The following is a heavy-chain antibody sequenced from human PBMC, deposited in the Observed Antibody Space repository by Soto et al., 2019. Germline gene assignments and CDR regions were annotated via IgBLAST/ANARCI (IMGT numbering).Heavy chain of an antibody. D-gene: IGHD4-17*01. CDR1: GGTFSSYA. V-gene: IGHV1-69*12. J-gene: IGHJ6*02. Sequence: QVQLVQSGAEVKKPGSSVKVSCKASGGTFSSYAITWVRQAPGQGLEWMGGIIPIFGTANYGQKFQGRVTITADQATSTPYMELSRQRADDTAVYCCAATVTTFDHYYGMHVWGQGTTVTVSS. CDR3: AATVTTFDHYYGMHV. CDR2: IIPIFGTA.